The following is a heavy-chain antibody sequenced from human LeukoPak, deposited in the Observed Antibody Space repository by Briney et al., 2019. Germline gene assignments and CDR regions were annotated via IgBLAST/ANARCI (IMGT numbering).Heavy chain of an antibody. CDR3: ARLYCSGGSCYQYDY. Sequence: GESLKISCKGSGYSFTSYWISWVRQMPGKGLEWMGRIDPSDSYTNYSPSFQGHVTISADKSISTAYLQWSSLKASDTAMYYCARLYCSGGSCYQYDYWGQGTLVTVSS. D-gene: IGHD2-15*01. J-gene: IGHJ4*02. V-gene: IGHV5-10-1*01. CDR2: IDPSDSYT. CDR1: GYSFTSYW.